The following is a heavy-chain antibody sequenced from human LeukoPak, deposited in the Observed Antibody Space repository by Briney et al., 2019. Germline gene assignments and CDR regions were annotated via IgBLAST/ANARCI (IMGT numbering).Heavy chain of an antibody. J-gene: IGHJ4*02. CDR1: GFTFSSYA. V-gene: IGHV3-23*01. Sequence: GGSLRLSCAASGFTFSSYATNWVRQAPGKGLEWVSTISGSGTNTYYADSVKGRFTISRDNSKNTLYLQMNRLRAEDAAVYYCAKAPVTTCSGAYCYPFDYWGQGTLVTVSS. CDR2: ISGSGTNT. CDR3: AKAPVTTCSGAYCYPFDY. D-gene: IGHD2-21*01.